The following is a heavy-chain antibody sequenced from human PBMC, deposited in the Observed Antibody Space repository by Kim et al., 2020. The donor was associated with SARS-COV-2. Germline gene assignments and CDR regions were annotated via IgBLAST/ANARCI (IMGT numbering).Heavy chain of an antibody. CDR1: GFTFSSYA. V-gene: IGHV3-30*04. CDR3: ARVYYDSSGYPYFDY. Sequence: GGSLRLSCAASGFTFSSYAMHWVRQAPGKGLEWVAVISYDGSNKYYVDSVKGRFTISRDNSKSTLYLQMNSLRAEDTAVYYCARVYYDSSGYPYFDYWGQGTLVTVSS. CDR2: ISYDGSNK. J-gene: IGHJ4*02. D-gene: IGHD3-22*01.